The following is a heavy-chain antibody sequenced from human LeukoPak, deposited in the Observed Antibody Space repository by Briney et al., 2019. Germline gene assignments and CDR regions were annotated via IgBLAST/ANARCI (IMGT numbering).Heavy chain of an antibody. J-gene: IGHJ6*03. CDR2: IKQDGSEK. CDR3: ARVATAGTGIFVNFYYSMDI. D-gene: IGHD6-13*01. Sequence: QTVGCLRLSCVASGFTLTSRDWMTWVGQAPGKGLEWVANIKQDGSEKNNVASVKGRFTIYRDNAKNSVDLQMNSLRVEDTAVYYCARVATAGTGIFVNFYYSMDIWGKGTTVTISS. CDR1: GFTLTSRDW. V-gene: IGHV3-7*01.